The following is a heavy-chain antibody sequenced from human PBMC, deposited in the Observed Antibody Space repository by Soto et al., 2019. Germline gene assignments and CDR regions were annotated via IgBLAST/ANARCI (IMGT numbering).Heavy chain of an antibody. Sequence: SETRSLTCNVSGGSINNHYWSWIRQPPGKGLEWVGHIYYSGSASYNPSLKSRLTISVDTSKNQFSLNLSSVTAADTAVYYCARVSIKGSWDFDYWSQGTLVTVSS. D-gene: IGHD7-27*01. CDR3: ARVSIKGSWDFDY. J-gene: IGHJ4*02. CDR2: IYYSGSA. CDR1: GGSINNHY. V-gene: IGHV4-59*11.